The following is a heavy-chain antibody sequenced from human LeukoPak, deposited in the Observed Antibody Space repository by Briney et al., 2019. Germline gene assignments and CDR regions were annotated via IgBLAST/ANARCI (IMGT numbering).Heavy chain of an antibody. Sequence: PGGSLRLSCAASGCTIRWYELNGVRQAPGKGLEWISYISSSGNTIYYSDSVRGRFTISRDNAANSLCLQMNSLRVENTAIYYFACDWKNVDIFVSTYDSWGQGTLVSVSS. J-gene: IGHJ4*02. D-gene: IGHD5-12*01. CDR3: ACDWKNVDIFVSTYDS. V-gene: IGHV3-48*03. CDR1: GCTIRWYE. CDR2: ISSSGNTI.